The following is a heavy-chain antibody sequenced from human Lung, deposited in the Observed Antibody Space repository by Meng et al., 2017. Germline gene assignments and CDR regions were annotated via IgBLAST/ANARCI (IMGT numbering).Heavy chain of an antibody. CDR2: ISTNTGNP. Sequence: QVQLVHSGSELNKPRASVKVSCKASGYTFTTYTINWVRQAHGRGLEWMGWISTNTGNPTYVQGFTGRFVFSLDTSVSTAYLQISSLEAADTAVYYCARGGDFDPWGQGTLVTVSS. J-gene: IGHJ5*02. CDR1: GYTFTTYT. V-gene: IGHV7-4-1*02. CDR3: ARGGDFDP. D-gene: IGHD2/OR15-2a*01.